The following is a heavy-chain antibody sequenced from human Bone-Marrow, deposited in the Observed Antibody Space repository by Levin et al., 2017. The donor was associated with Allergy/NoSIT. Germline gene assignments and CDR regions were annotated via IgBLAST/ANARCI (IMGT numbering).Heavy chain of an antibody. Sequence: GESLKISCAASGFTFSSYWMSWVRQAPGKGLEWVANIKQDGSEKYYVDSVKGRFTISRDNAKNSLYLQMNSLRAEDTAVYYCARVPNDYVWGSYRRPQDYYFDYWGQGTLVTVSS. J-gene: IGHJ4*02. V-gene: IGHV3-7*04. CDR1: GFTFSSYW. D-gene: IGHD3-16*02. CDR2: IKQDGSEK. CDR3: ARVPNDYVWGSYRRPQDYYFDY.